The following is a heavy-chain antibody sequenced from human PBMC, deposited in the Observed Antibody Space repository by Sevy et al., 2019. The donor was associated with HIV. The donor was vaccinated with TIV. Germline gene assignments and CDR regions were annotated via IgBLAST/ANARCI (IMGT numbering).Heavy chain of an antibody. V-gene: IGHV3-13*01. CDR3: ARGASDAFDI. Sequence: GGSLRLSCAASGFTFSSYDMHWVRQASGKGLEWVSAIGTVGDTFYPDSVKGRFTISRENAKNSLYLQMNSLRAGDTAVYYCARGASDAFDIWGQGTMVTVSS. CDR2: IGTVGDT. J-gene: IGHJ3*02. CDR1: GFTFSSYD.